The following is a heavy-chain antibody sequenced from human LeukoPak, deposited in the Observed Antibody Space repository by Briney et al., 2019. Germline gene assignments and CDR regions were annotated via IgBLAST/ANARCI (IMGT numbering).Heavy chain of an antibody. V-gene: IGHV3-30*18. D-gene: IGHD1-26*01. CDR3: VKEWELGVFDY. CDR1: GFTFSNYG. J-gene: IGHJ4*02. CDR2: LSSDGINK. Sequence: GGSLRLSCAASGFTFSNYGMPWARQAPGKGLEWVAFLSSDGINKYYADSAKGRFTISRDNSKNMLYLQMNSLRTEDTAVYSCVKEWELGVFDYWGQGTLVTVSS.